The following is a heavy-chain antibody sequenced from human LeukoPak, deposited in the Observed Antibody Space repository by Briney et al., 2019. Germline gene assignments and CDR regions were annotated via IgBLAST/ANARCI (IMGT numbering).Heavy chain of an antibody. Sequence: PGRSLRLSCAASGFTFSSYGMHWVRQAPGKGLEWVAVISYDGSNKYYADSVKGRFTISRDNSKNTLYLQMNSLRAEDTAVYYCARFTVTLNDYWGQGTLVTVSS. D-gene: IGHD4-17*01. CDR2: ISYDGSNK. CDR1: GFTFSSYG. CDR3: ARFTVTLNDY. J-gene: IGHJ4*02. V-gene: IGHV3-30*03.